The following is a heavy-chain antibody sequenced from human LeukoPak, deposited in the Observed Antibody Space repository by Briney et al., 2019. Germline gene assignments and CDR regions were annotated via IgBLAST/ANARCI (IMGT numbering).Heavy chain of an antibody. J-gene: IGHJ5*02. CDR2: IKQDGSER. V-gene: IGHV3-7*01. Sequence: GGSLRLSCAASGFPFTTYWMNWVRQPLGKGLEWVTNIKQDGSERYYVDSVKGRFTISRDNAKNSLYLQMNSLRAEDTAVYYCARDRVAGTVSGWFDPWGQGTLVTVSS. CDR3: ARDRVAGTVSGWFDP. D-gene: IGHD1-7*01. CDR1: GFPFTTYW.